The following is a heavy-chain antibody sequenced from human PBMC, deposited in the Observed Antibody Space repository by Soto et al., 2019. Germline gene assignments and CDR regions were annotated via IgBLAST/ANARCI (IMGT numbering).Heavy chain of an antibody. Sequence: PSETLSLTCTVSGGSISSSSYYWGWIRQPPGKGLEWIGSIYYSGSTYYNPSLKIRVTISVDTSKNQFSLKLSSVTAADTAVYYCARIPTYGDPYYYYGMDVWGQGTTVTVSS. CDR2: IYYSGST. D-gene: IGHD4-17*01. CDR3: ARIPTYGDPYYYYGMDV. V-gene: IGHV4-39*01. CDR1: GGSISSSSYY. J-gene: IGHJ6*02.